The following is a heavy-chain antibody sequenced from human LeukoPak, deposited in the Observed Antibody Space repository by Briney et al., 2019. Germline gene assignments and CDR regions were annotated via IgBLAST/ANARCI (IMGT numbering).Heavy chain of an antibody. V-gene: IGHV1-2*02. Sequence: ASVRVSCKASGYTFTAYYMHWVRQAPGQGLEWMGWICPTGVTNYANNFEGRVSMTRDTSITTASLELSSLTSDDTAVYYCARGPLLCSTTDCRSNWFGPWGQGTLVTVSS. CDR3: ARGPLLCSTTDCRSNWFGP. CDR1: GYTFTAYY. J-gene: IGHJ5*02. D-gene: IGHD2-2*01. CDR2: ICPTGVT.